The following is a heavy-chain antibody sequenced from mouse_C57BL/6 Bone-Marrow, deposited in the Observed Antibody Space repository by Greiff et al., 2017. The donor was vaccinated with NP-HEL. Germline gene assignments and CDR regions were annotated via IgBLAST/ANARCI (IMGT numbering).Heavy chain of an antibody. CDR3: ARGGGDY. CDR1: GYTFTSYW. Sequence: VQLQQPGAELVRPGSSVKLSCTASGYTFTSYWMDWVKQRPGQGLEWIGIIYPSDSETHYNPKFKDKATLTVDKSSSTAYMQLSSLTSEDSAVYHCARGGGDYWGQGTTLTVSS. D-gene: IGHD1-1*02. V-gene: IGHV1-61*01. CDR2: IYPSDSET. J-gene: IGHJ2*01.